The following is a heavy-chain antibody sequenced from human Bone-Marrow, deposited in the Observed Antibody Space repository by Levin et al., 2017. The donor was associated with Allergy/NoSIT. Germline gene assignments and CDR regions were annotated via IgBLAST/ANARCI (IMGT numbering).Heavy chain of an antibody. CDR2: ISYDGSNK. V-gene: IGHV3-30*18. Sequence: GGSLRLSCAASGFTFSSYGMHWVRQAPGKGLEWVAVISYDGSNKYYADSVKGRFTISRDNSKNTLYLQMNSLRAEDTAVYYCAKDGGSGFRTDYWGQGTLVTVSS. D-gene: IGHD6-19*01. J-gene: IGHJ4*02. CDR1: GFTFSSYG. CDR3: AKDGGSGFRTDY.